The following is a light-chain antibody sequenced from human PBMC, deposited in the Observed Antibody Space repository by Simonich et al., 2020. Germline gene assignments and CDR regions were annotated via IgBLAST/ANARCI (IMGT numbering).Light chain of an antibody. CDR1: QSVSSY. CDR2: DAS. V-gene: IGKV3D-20*01. J-gene: IGKJ1*01. Sequence: EIVLTQSPATLSLSPGERATLSCRASQSVSSYLAWYQQKPGLAPRLLIYDASSRATGIPDRFSGSGSGTDFTLTISRLEPEDFAVYYCQQYYSTPPTFGQGTKVEIK. CDR3: QQYYSTPPT.